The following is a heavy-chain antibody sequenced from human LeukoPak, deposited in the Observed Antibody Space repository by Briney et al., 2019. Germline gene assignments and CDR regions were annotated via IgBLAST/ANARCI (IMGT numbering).Heavy chain of an antibody. V-gene: IGHV4-39*01. CDR1: GGSISSSSYY. D-gene: IGHD6-25*01. Sequence: PSETLSLTCTVSGGSISSSSYYWGWIRQPPGKGLEWIGSIYYSGTTFYNPSLKSRLTISVDTSKNQFSLKLSSVTAADTALYYCARRLIAATIDYWGQGTLVTVSS. CDR2: IYYSGTT. J-gene: IGHJ4*02. CDR3: ARRLIAATIDY.